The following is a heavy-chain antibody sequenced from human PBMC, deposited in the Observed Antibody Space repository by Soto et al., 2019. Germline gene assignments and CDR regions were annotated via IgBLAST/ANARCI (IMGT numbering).Heavy chain of an antibody. J-gene: IGHJ4*02. Sequence: GASVRLSCAASGFPFIDSWISWVRQPPGKGLQWIGRIRSNADGGTAALPAHVRGSFSISRDDSKENLYLPLYRLQLDDPAVYFCCTALSRDSALGAYWGQGALVTVSS. CDR1: GFPFIDSW. CDR3: CTALSRDSALGAY. V-gene: IGHV3-15*01. CDR2: IRSNADGGTA. D-gene: IGHD3-16*01.